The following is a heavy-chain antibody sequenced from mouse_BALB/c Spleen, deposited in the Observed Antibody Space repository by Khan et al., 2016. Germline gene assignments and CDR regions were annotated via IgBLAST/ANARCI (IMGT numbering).Heavy chain of an antibody. CDR1: GYSITSDYA. CDR3: ARSSNYGNSPAWFVY. V-gene: IGHV3-2*02. D-gene: IGHD1-1*01. Sequence: EVQLQESGPGLVKPSQSLSLTCTVTGYSITSDYAWHWIRQFPGNKLEWMGYISYSGSTSYNPSLKSRISITRDTSKNQFFLQLNSVTTEDTATYDCARSSNYGNSPAWFVYWGQGTLVTVSA. CDR2: ISYSGST. J-gene: IGHJ3*01.